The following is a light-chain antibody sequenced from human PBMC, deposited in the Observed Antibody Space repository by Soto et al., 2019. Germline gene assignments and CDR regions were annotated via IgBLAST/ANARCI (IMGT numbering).Light chain of an antibody. CDR3: TSYTSTSTLV. Sequence: QSALTQPASVSGSPGQSITISRTGTSNDIGANNYVSWYQHHPGKAPKILIYEAANRPSGVSHRFSGSKSGNTASLTISGLQAEDEADYFCTSYTSTSTLVFGGGTKVTVL. J-gene: IGLJ2*01. V-gene: IGLV2-14*01. CDR1: SNDIGANNY. CDR2: EAA.